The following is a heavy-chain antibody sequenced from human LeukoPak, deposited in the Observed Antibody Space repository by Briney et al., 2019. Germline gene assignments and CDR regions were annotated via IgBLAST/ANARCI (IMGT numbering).Heavy chain of an antibody. CDR3: ARRPSDWYSPIDY. D-gene: IGHD6-19*01. Sequence: SETLSLTCTVSGVSISSSNSYWGWIRQPPGKGLEWIGSIYYSGNTYYNASLKSQVSISIDTSKNQFSLRLTSVTAADTAVYYCARRPSDWYSPIDYWGPGTLVTVS. J-gene: IGHJ4*02. V-gene: IGHV4-39*01. CDR1: GVSISSSNSY. CDR2: IYYSGNT.